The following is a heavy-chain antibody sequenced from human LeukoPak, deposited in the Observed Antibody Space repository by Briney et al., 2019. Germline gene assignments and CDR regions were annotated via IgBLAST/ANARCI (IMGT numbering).Heavy chain of an antibody. Sequence: SETLSLTCTASGGSISSYYWSWIRQPPGKTLEWIGYIYSSGSTNYNPSHKSRVTISVDTSKNQFSLKLRSVTAADTAVYYCARGGFPDYWGQGTLVTVSS. D-gene: IGHD3-10*01. V-gene: IGHV4-59*01. J-gene: IGHJ4*02. CDR2: IYSSGST. CDR1: GGSISSYY. CDR3: ARGGFPDY.